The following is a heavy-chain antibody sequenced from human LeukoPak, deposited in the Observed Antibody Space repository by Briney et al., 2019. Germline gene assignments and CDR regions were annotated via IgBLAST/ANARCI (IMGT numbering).Heavy chain of an antibody. CDR3: ARGIGGDCYLGSCYYYYYGMDV. D-gene: IGHD2-21*02. J-gene: IGHJ6*02. CDR2: INHSGST. Sequence: SETLSLTCAVYGGSFSGYYWSWIRQPPGKGLEWIGEINHSGSTNYNPSLKSRVTISVDTSKNQFSLKLSSVTAADTAVYYCARGIGGDCYLGSCYYYYYGMDVWGQGTTVTVS. V-gene: IGHV4-34*01. CDR1: GGSFSGYY.